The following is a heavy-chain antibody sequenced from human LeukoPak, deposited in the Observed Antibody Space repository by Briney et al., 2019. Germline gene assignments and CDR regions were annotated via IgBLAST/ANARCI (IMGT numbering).Heavy chain of an antibody. Sequence: SETLSLTYTVSGGSISSYYWSWIRQPPGKGLEWIGYIYYSGSTNYNPSLKSRVTISVDTSKNQFSLKLSSVTAADTAVYYCARSGYSSGIGYWGQGTLVTVSS. CDR1: GGSISSYY. J-gene: IGHJ4*02. D-gene: IGHD6-19*01. V-gene: IGHV4-59*01. CDR2: IYYSGST. CDR3: ARSGYSSGIGY.